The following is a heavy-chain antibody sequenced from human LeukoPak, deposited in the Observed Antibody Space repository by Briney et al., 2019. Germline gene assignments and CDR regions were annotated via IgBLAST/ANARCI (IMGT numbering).Heavy chain of an antibody. J-gene: IGHJ4*02. D-gene: IGHD3-22*01. CDR1: GFTFSDYY. CDR2: ISSSGSTI. V-gene: IGHV3-11*04. CDR3: ARPHDSSGYPDY. Sequence: GGSLRLSCAASGFTFSDYYMSWIRQAPGKGLEWLSYISSSGSTIYYADSVKGRFTMSRDNAKNSLYLQMNSLRAEDTAVYYCARPHDSSGYPDYWGQGTLVTVSS.